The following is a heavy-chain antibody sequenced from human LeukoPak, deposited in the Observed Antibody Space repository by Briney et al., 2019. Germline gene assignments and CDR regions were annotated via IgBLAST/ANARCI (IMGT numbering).Heavy chain of an antibody. Sequence: SETLSLTCTVSGGSISSYYWSWIRQPPGKGLEWIGYIYYSGSTYYNPSLESRITMSVDTSKNQFSLKLSSVTAADTAVYYCARDPLTTIITPNWGQGTLVTVSS. V-gene: IGHV4-59*12. CDR2: IYYSGST. J-gene: IGHJ4*02. CDR3: ARDPLTTIITPN. CDR1: GGSISSYY. D-gene: IGHD4-17*01.